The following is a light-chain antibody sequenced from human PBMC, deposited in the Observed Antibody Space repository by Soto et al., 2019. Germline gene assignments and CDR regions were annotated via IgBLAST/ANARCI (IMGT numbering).Light chain of an antibody. V-gene: IGLV2-8*01. Sequence: QSALTQPPSASGSPGQSVTISCTRTSSDVGGYNYVSWYQQHPGKAPKLMIYEVSKRPSGVPDRFSGSKSGNTASLTVSGLQDEDEADYYCSSYAGSNNGVFGGGTKLTVL. CDR1: SSDVGGYNY. CDR2: EVS. J-gene: IGLJ3*02. CDR3: SSYAGSNNGV.